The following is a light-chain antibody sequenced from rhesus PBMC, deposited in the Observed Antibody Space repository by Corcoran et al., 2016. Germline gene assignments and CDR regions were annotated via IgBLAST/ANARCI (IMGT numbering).Light chain of an antibody. J-gene: IGKJ1*01. V-gene: IGKV1S16*01. CDR2: FAS. Sequence: DIQMTQSPSSLSASVGDRVTVTCRASQGISNYLAWYQQKPGKAPKPLLYFASRLESGVPSRFSGMGSWTDVTLSISGLQPEDFATYYCQQHNTFPPTFGQGTKGEIK. CDR3: QQHNTFPPT. CDR1: QGISNY.